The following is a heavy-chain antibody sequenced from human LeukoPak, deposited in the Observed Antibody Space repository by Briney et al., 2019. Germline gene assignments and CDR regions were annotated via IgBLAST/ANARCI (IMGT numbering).Heavy chain of an antibody. V-gene: IGHV3-33*01. D-gene: IGHD5-18*01. CDR1: GFTFSSYG. Sequence: PGGSLRLSCAASGFTFSSYGMHWVRQAPGKGLEWVAVIWYDGSNKYYADSVKGRFTISIDNSKNTLYLQMNSLRAEDTAVYYCARGNVDTAMAHYFDYWGQGTLVTVSS. CDR3: ARGNVDTAMAHYFDY. J-gene: IGHJ4*02. CDR2: IWYDGSNK.